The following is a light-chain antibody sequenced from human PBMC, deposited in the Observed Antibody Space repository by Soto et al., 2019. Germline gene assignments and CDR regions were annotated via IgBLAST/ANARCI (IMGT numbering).Light chain of an antibody. Sequence: VLTQSPGTLSLSPGERATLSCRASQPVNSYLNWYHQQPGQSPRLLMSDTSHRATGTPDRFSGSGSGTDFTLTISSLEPEDFGVYYCQQRSNWMITFGQGTRLEIK. CDR1: QPVNSY. J-gene: IGKJ5*01. V-gene: IGKV3-11*01. CDR2: DTS. CDR3: QQRSNWMIT.